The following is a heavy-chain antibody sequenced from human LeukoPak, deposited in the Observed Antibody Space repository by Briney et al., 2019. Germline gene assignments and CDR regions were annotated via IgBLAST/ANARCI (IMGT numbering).Heavy chain of an antibody. CDR2: ISYDGSNK. CDR3: ARTPYSSGGFDY. CDR1: GFTFSSYA. Sequence: TGGSLRLSCAASGFTFSSYAMHWVRQAPGKGLEWVAVISYDGSNKYYADSMKGRFTISRDNSKNTLYLQMNSLRAEDTAVYYCARTPYSSGGFDYWGQGTLVTVSS. J-gene: IGHJ4*02. D-gene: IGHD6-19*01. V-gene: IGHV3-30-3*01.